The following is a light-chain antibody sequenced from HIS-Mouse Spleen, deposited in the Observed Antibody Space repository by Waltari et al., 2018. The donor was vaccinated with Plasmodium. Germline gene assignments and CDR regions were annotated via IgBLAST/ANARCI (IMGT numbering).Light chain of an antibody. V-gene: IGKV1-8*01. CDR2: AAS. Sequence: AIRMTQSPSSLSASTGDRVTITCRASQGRSSYLALYQQKPGKAPKPLIYAASTLQSGVPSRFSGSGSGTDFTLTISCLQSEDFATYYCQQYYSYPLTFGGGTKVEIK. J-gene: IGKJ4*01. CDR1: QGRSSY. CDR3: QQYYSYPLT.